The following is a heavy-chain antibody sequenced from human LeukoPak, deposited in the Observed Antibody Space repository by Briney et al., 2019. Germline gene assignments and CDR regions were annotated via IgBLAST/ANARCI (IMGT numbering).Heavy chain of an antibody. J-gene: IGHJ4*02. CDR3: ARDAYSSSWYWLIDY. CDR2: INPNSGGT. CDR1: GYTFTGYY. D-gene: IGHD6-13*01. V-gene: IGHV1-2*04. Sequence: APVKVSCKASGYTFTGYYMHWVRQAPGQGLEWMGWINPNSGGTNYAQKFRGWVTMTRDTSISTAYMELSRLRSDYTAVYYCARDAYSSSWYWLIDYWGQGTLVTVSS.